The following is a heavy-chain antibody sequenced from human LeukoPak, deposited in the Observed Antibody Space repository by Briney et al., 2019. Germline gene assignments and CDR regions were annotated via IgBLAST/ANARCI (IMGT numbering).Heavy chain of an antibody. CDR3: ASAYSSSSLIFAAFDI. CDR1: GYTFTSYG. D-gene: IGHD6-6*01. V-gene: IGHV1-18*01. CDR2: ISAYNGNT. Sequence: ASVTVSCKASGYTFTSYGISWVRQAPGQGLEWMGWISAYNGNTNYAQKLQGRVTMTTDTSTSTAYMELRSLRSDDTAVYYCASAYSSSSLIFAAFDIWGQGTMVTVSS. J-gene: IGHJ3*02.